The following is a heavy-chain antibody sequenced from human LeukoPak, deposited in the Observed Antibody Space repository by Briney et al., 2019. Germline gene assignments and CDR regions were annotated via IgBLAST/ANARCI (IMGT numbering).Heavy chain of an antibody. J-gene: IGHJ6*02. V-gene: IGHV4-59*01. CDR2: IYYSGST. Sequence: PSETLSLPCAVYGGSFSGYYWSWIRQPPGKGLEWIGYIYYSGSTNYNPSLKSRVTISVDTSKNQFSLKLSSVTAADTAVYYCARDRFEVVVAATQGYYYYYGMDVWGQGTTVTVSS. CDR3: ARDRFEVVVAATQGYYYYYGMDV. D-gene: IGHD2-15*01. CDR1: GGSFSGYY.